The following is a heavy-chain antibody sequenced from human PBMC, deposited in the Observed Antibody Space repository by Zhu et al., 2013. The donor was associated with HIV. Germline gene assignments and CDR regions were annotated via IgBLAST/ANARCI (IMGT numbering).Heavy chain of an antibody. Sequence: QVQLVQSGAEVKKPGASVKVSCKASGYTFTSYGISWVRQAPGQGLEWMGWISAYNGNTNYAQKLQDRVTMTTDTSTSTAYMELGSLRSDDTAVYYCARTTITGTAGYYYYGMDVWGQGTTVTVSS. V-gene: IGHV1-18*01. D-gene: IGHD1-7*01. CDR1: GYTFTSYG. J-gene: IGHJ6*02. CDR2: ISAYNGNT. CDR3: ARTTITGTAGYYYYGMDV.